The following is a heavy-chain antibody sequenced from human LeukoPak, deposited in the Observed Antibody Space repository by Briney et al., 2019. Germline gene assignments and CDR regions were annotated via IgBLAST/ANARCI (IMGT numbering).Heavy chain of an antibody. J-gene: IGHJ4*02. CDR1: GFTFGTFW. CDR3: NVRWGPNFDY. Sequence: GGSLRLSCAGSGFTFGTFWMHWVRQAPGKGLEWVSRISGDGSTTSYADSVRGRFTISRDNAKNTLYLQMRSLRVDDTAIYYCNVRWGPNFDYWGQGSLVSVSP. CDR2: ISGDGSTT. V-gene: IGHV3-74*01. D-gene: IGHD3-10*01.